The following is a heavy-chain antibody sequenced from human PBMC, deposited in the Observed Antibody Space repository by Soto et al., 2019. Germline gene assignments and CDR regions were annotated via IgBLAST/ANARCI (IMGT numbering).Heavy chain of an antibody. D-gene: IGHD5-18*01. Sequence: GGSLRLSCVASGFTFSSHWMHWVRQVPGKGLVWVSRLSSDGTSRDYADSARGRFTISRDNAKNTLYLQMNSLGAEDTAMYYCARDRWGNTYGHPDYWGQGTLVTVSS. CDR1: GFTFSSHW. CDR3: ARDRWGNTYGHPDY. CDR2: LSSDGTSR. V-gene: IGHV3-74*01. J-gene: IGHJ4*02.